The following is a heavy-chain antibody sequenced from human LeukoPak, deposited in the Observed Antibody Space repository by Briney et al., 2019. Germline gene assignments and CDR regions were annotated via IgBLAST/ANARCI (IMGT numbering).Heavy chain of an antibody. V-gene: IGHV1-18*01. Sequence: ASVKVSCKASGYTFISWVRQAPGQGLEWMGWISAYNGNTNYAQKLQGRVTMTTDTSTSTAYMELRSLRSDDTAVYYCARALGGFDYWGQGTLVTVSS. J-gene: IGHJ4*02. CDR1: GYTF. D-gene: IGHD3-16*01. CDR2: ISAYNGNT. CDR3: ARALGGFDY.